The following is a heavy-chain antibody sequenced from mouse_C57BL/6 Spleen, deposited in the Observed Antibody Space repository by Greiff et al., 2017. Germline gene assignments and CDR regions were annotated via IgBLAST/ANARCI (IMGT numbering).Heavy chain of an antibody. CDR2: IYPGDGDT. D-gene: IGHD2-3*01. V-gene: IGHV1-82*01. CDR1: GYAFSSSW. Sequence: QVQLQQSGPELVKPGASVTISCTASGYAFSSSWMNWVKQRPGKGLEWIGRIYPGDGDTNYTGKFKGKATLTADKSSSTAYMQLSSLTSEDSAVYFCARSDGYWYFEVWGTGTTVTVSS. J-gene: IGHJ1*03. CDR3: ARSDGYWYFEV.